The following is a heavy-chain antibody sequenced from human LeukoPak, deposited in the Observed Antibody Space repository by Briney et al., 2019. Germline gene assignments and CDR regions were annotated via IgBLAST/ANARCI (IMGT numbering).Heavy chain of an antibody. Sequence: QPGGSLRLSCTASGFTFSRYWLHWVRQAPGKGLVWVSRINSDGSSTSYADSVKGRFTISGDNAKNTLYLQMNSLRAEDTAVYYCARTAYEADAFDIWGQGTMVTVSS. CDR2: INSDGSST. V-gene: IGHV3-74*01. D-gene: IGHD5-12*01. CDR1: GFTFSRYW. J-gene: IGHJ3*02. CDR3: ARTAYEADAFDI.